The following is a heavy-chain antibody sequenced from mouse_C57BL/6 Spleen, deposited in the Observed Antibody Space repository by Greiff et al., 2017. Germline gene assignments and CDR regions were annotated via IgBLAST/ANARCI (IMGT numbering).Heavy chain of an antibody. CDR3: AKDFYDGYYEGYFDY. CDR1: GFTFSDYG. Sequence: EVKVVESGGGLVKPGGSLKLSCAASGFTFSDYGMHWVRQAPEKGLEWVAYISSGSSTIYYADTVKGRFTISRDNAKNTLFLQMTSLRSEDTAMYYCAKDFYDGYYEGYFDYWGQGTTLTVSS. J-gene: IGHJ2*01. V-gene: IGHV5-17*01. D-gene: IGHD2-3*01. CDR2: ISSGSSTI.